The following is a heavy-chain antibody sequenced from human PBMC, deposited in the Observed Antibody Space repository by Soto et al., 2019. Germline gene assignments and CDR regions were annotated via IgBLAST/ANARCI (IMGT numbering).Heavy chain of an antibody. CDR1: GGSISSYY. CDR2: IYYSGST. V-gene: IGHV4-59*01. D-gene: IGHD1-26*01. Sequence: PSETLSLTCTVSGGSISSYYWSWIRQPPGKGLEWIGYIYYSGSTNYNPSIKSRVTISVDTSKNQFSLKLSSVTAADTAVYYCARDSGIVGATRFYGMDVWGQGTTVTVSS. CDR3: ARDSGIVGATRFYGMDV. J-gene: IGHJ6*02.